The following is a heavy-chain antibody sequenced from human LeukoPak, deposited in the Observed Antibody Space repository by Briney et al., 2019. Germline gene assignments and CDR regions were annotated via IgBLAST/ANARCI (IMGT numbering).Heavy chain of an antibody. CDR2: ISGSGGST. D-gene: IGHD3-22*01. J-gene: IGHJ4*02. Sequence: PGGSLRLSCAASGFTFSSYAMSWVRQAPGKGLEWVSAISGSGGSTYYADSVKGRFTISRDNSKNTLYLQMNSLRAEDTAVYYCAKNYYGSSGYYSVFDYWGQGTLVTVSS. CDR3: AKNYYGSSGYYSVFDY. CDR1: GFTFSSYA. V-gene: IGHV3-23*01.